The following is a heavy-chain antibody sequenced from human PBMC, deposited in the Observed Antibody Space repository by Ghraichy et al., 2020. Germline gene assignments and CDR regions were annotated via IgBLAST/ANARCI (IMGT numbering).Heavy chain of an antibody. J-gene: IGHJ4*02. Sequence: SETLSLTCLVSGGATITDSYFWGWIRQSPGKGLEWIANIYSSGSHAYNPSLQSRISVSIDRAKNQFALNLSSWTAADTAVYYCAKSNTFSDLSTGIYRGGFDSWGRGTLVTVSS. V-gene: IGHV4-39*01. CDR1: GGATITDSYF. CDR3: AKSNTFSDLSTGIYRGGFDS. CDR2: IYSSGSH. D-gene: IGHD3-3*02.